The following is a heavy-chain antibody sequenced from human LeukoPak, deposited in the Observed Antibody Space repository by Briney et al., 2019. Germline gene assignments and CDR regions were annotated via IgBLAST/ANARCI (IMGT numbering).Heavy chain of an antibody. J-gene: IGHJ1*01. Sequence: GGALRLSFAAPGFPFTSYWMSWGRPAPGEGGEGVANIKQDGSEKYYVDSVKGRFTISRDNAKNSLYLQMNSLRAEDTAVYYCARDGVVSPWPEYFQHWGQGTLVTVSS. CDR2: IKQDGSEK. CDR3: ARDGVVSPWPEYFQH. D-gene: IGHD3-22*01. CDR1: GFPFTSYW. V-gene: IGHV3-7*01.